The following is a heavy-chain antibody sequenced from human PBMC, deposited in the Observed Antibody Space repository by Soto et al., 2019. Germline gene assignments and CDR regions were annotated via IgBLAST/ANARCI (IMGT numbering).Heavy chain of an antibody. Sequence: SETLSLTCTVSGGSISSGGYYWSWIRQHPGKGLEWIGYIYYSGSTYYNPSLKSRVTISVDTSKNQFSLKLSSVTAADTAVYYCARDRASAYLINIERGGVVIPFRSFDYWGQGTLVTVSS. CDR2: IYYSGST. CDR1: GGSISSGGYY. CDR3: ARDRASAYLINIERGGVVIPFRSFDY. J-gene: IGHJ4*02. D-gene: IGHD3-3*01. V-gene: IGHV4-31*03.